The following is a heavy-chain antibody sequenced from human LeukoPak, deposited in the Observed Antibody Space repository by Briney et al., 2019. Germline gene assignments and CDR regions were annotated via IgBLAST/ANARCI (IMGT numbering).Heavy chain of an antibody. V-gene: IGHV3-49*04. CDR1: GFIFGHYS. CDR3: TTDRGVAARPLFDF. D-gene: IGHD6-6*01. CDR2: IRSKAYGGTT. J-gene: IGHJ4*02. Sequence: GGSLRLSCTTSGFIFGHYSLSWVRQAPGKGLEWVGFIRSKAYGGTTENAASVKDRFIFSRDDSNNIAYLQMNSLKSEDTAEYYCTTDRGVAARPLFDFWGQGILVTVSS.